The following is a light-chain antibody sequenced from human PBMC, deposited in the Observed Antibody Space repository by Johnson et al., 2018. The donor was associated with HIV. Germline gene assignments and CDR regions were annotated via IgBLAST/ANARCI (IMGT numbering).Light chain of an antibody. V-gene: IGLV1-51*01. CDR3: GTWDSSLSAGV. CDR1: SSNIGNNY. Sequence: QSILTQPPSVSAAPGQKVTISCSGSSSNIGNNYVSWYQQLPGTAPKLVIYDNNKRPSGIPDRFSGSKSGTSATLGITGLPTGDEADYYCGTWDSSLSAGVFGTGTKVTVL. J-gene: IGLJ1*01. CDR2: DNN.